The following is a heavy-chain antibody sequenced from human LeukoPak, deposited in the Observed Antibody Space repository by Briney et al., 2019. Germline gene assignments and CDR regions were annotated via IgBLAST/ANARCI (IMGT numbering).Heavy chain of an antibody. CDR1: GYTFTSYG. CDR3: ARGKDYDYYYGMDV. CDR2: IIPIFGTA. J-gene: IGHJ6*02. Sequence: SVKVSCKASGYTFTSYGISWVRQAPGQGLEWMGGIIPIFGTANYAQKFQGRVTITADESTSTAYMELSSLRSEDTAVYYCARGKDYDYYYGMDVWGQGTTVTVSS. V-gene: IGHV1-69*13.